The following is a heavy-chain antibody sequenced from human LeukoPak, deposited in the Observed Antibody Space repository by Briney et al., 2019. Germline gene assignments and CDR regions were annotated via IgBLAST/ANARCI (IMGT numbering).Heavy chain of an antibody. CDR3: ARDFIYRDYYDSSGYYYLPDY. CDR1: GFTFSSYW. D-gene: IGHD3-22*01. V-gene: IGHV3-7*01. CDR2: IKQDGSEK. J-gene: IGHJ4*02. Sequence: GGSLRLSCAASGFTFSSYWMIWGRQAPGKGLEWVANIKQDGSEKYYVDSVKGRFTISRDNAKNSLYLQMNSLRAEDTAVYYCARDFIYRDYYDSSGYYYLPDYWGQGTLVTVSS.